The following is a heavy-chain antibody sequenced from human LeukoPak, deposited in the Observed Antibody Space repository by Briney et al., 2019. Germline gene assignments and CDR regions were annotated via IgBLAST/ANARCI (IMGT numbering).Heavy chain of an antibody. Sequence: ASVKVSCKASGYTFTSYAMHWVRQAPGQRLEWMGWINAGNGNSKYSQKFQGRVTITRDTSASTAYMELSSLRSEDTAVYYCARELYDFWSGYYKYYYYMDVWGKGTTVTVSS. J-gene: IGHJ6*03. CDR1: GYTFTSYA. D-gene: IGHD3-3*01. CDR3: ARELYDFWSGYYKYYYYMDV. V-gene: IGHV1-3*01. CDR2: INAGNGNS.